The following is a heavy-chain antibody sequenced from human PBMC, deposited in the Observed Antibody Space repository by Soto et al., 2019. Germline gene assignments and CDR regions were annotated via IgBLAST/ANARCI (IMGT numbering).Heavy chain of an antibody. CDR1: GGSISSGDYC. CDR3: ARLGFYYQSLDP. Sequence: SETLSLTCTVSGGSISSGDYCWSWIRKPPGKGLEWIGYIYYGGTTRYNPSLESRVTVSLETSKSQFSLTLSSVTASDTAVYYCARLGFYYQSLDPWGHGTLLTVSS. V-gene: IGHV4-61*08. CDR2: IYYGGTT. D-gene: IGHD2-2*01. J-gene: IGHJ5*02.